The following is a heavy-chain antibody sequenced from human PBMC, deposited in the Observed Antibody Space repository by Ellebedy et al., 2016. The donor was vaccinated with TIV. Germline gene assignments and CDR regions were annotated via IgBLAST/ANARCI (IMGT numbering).Heavy chain of an antibody. CDR2: ISAYNGNT. D-gene: IGHD3-10*01. V-gene: IGHV1-18*01. Sequence: AASVKVSCKASGYTFTSYGISWVRQAPGQGLEWMGWISAYNGNTNSAQKFQGRVTMTTDTSTSTAYMQLRSLRSDDTAVYYGARGTGTDAFDIWGQGTMVTVSS. CDR3: ARGTGTDAFDI. CDR1: GYTFTSYG. J-gene: IGHJ3*02.